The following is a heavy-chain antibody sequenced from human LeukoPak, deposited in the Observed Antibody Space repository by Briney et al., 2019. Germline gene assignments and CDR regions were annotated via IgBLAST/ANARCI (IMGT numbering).Heavy chain of an antibody. CDR1: GYSFTDDG. CDR2: ISPYNGNT. J-gene: IGHJ6*02. D-gene: IGHD3-10*01. Sequence: ASVKVSCRASGYSFTDDGISWVRQAPGQGLEWMGWISPYNGNTQYADKFQGRVTVTAEISTTTAYLELRSQRSDDTAMYYCARLQISWFGEVTPLSPLNYGMDVWGQGTTVIVSS. V-gene: IGHV1-18*01. CDR3: ARLQISWFGEVTPLSPLNYGMDV.